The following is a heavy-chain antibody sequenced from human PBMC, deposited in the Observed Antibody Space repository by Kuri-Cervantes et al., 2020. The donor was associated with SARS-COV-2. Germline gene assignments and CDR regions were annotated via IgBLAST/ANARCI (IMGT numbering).Heavy chain of an antibody. CDR3: AKDRDLVLDY. D-gene: IGHD2-8*02. CDR2: ISGSGGST. J-gene: IGHJ4*02. V-gene: IGHV3-23*01. Sequence: GGSLRLSCAASGFTFSSYAMSWVRQAPGKGLEWVSAISGSGGSTYYADSVKGRFTISRDNSKNSLYLQMNSLRAKDTALYYCAKDRDLVLDYWGQGTLVTVSS. CDR1: GFTFSSYA.